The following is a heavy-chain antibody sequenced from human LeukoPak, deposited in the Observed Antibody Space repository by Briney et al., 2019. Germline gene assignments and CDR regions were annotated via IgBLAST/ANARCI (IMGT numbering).Heavy chain of an antibody. V-gene: IGHV3-74*01. D-gene: IGHD3-10*01. CDR2: INTDGSST. J-gene: IGHJ3*02. Sequence: GGSLRLSCAASGFTFRSHWMHWVRHAPGKGLVWVSRINTDGSSTNYADSVKGRFTISRDNAKNTLYLQMNSLRAEDTAVYYCAKDQLLSGLDAFDIWGQGTMVTVSS. CDR1: GFTFRSHW. CDR3: AKDQLLSGLDAFDI.